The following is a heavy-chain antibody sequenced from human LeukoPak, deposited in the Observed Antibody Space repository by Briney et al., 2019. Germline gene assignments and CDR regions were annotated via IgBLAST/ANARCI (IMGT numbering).Heavy chain of an antibody. J-gene: IGHJ6*04. CDR2: LSSSSSHI. CDR1: GFTFSSYS. D-gene: IGHD2-21*01. Sequence: PGGSLRLSCAASGFTFSSYSMNWVRQAPGKGLEWVSSLSSSSSHIFYADSMKGRFTVSRDNARNSLYLQMNSLRAEDTALYYCARSIQEFPSMDVWGKGTTVTVSP. V-gene: IGHV3-21*01. CDR3: ARSIQEFPSMDV.